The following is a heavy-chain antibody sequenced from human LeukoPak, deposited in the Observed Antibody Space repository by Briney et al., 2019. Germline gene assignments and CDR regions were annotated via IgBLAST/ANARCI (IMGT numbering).Heavy chain of an antibody. CDR3: ARDLFSSSWYLLQ. V-gene: IGHV4-4*07. CDR1: GGSISSYY. J-gene: IGHJ4*02. Sequence: SETLSLTCTVSGGSISSYYWSWIRQPAGKGLKWIGRIYTSGSTNYNPSLKSRVTMSVDTSKNQFSLKLSSVTAADTAVYYCARDLFSSSWYLLQWGQGTLVTVSS. CDR2: IYTSGST. D-gene: IGHD6-13*01.